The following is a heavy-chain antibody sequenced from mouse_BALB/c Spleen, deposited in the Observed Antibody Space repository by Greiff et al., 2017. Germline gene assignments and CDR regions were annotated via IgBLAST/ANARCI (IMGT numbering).Heavy chain of an antibody. D-gene: IGHD2-2*01. J-gene: IGHJ3*01. Sequence: EVMLVESGPSLVKPSQTLSLTCSVTGDSITSGYWNWIRKFPGNKLEYMGYISYSGSTYYNPSLKSRISITRDTSKNQYYLQLNSVTTEDTATYYCAHYGYGGSWFAYWGQGTLVTVSA. CDR3: AHYGYGGSWFAY. V-gene: IGHV3-8*02. CDR2: ISYSGST. CDR1: GDSITSGY.